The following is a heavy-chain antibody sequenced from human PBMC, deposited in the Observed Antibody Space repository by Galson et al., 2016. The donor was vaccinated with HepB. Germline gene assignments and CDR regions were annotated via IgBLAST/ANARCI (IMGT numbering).Heavy chain of an antibody. CDR3: AKVDTAMVTYYYGMYV. CDR2: ISWNSGSI. V-gene: IGHV3-9*01. Sequence: SLRLSCAASGFTFDDYAMHWVRQAPGKGLEWVSGISWNSGSIGYADSVKGRFTISRDNAKNSLYLQMNSLRAEDTALYYCAKVDTAMVTYYYGMYVWGQGTTVTVSS. J-gene: IGHJ6*02. CDR1: GFTFDDYA. D-gene: IGHD5-18*01.